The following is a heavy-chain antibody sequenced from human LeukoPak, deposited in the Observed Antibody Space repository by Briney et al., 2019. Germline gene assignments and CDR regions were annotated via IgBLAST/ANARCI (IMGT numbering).Heavy chain of an antibody. CDR3: TPYQPQFGELFPLDY. CDR2: IKSKTDGGTT. Sequence: GGSLRLSCAASGFTFSNAWMSWVRQAPGKGLEWVGRIKSKTDGGTTDYAAPVKGRFTITRDDSKNTLYLQMNSLKTEDTAVYYCTPYQPQFGELFPLDYWGQGTLVTVSS. D-gene: IGHD3-10*01. J-gene: IGHJ4*02. CDR1: GFTFSNAW. V-gene: IGHV3-15*01.